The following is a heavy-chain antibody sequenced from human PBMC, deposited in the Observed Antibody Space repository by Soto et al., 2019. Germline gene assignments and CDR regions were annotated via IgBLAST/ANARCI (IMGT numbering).Heavy chain of an antibody. CDR1: GGSISSSY. Sequence: SETLSLTCTVSGGSISSSYWSWIRQPPGKGLEWIGYIYDSGSTYYNSSLKSRVTISVDTSKNQFSLKLSSVTAADTAVYYCARRYAGNFDYWGQGTLVTVSS. D-gene: IGHD2-8*01. J-gene: IGHJ4*02. V-gene: IGHV4-59*01. CDR3: ARRYAGNFDY. CDR2: IYDSGST.